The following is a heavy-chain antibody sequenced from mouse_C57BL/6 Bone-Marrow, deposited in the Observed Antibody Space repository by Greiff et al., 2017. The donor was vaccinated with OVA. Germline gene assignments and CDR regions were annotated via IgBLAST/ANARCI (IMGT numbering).Heavy chain of an antibody. CDR1: GYTFTSYW. CDR2: IYPGSGST. Sequence: QVQLQQPGAELVKPGASVKMSCKASGYTFTSYWITWVKQRPGQGLEWIGDIYPGSGSTKYNEKFKSKATLTVDTSSSTAYMHLSSLTSEDSAVYYCARADYYCSMDYWGQGTSVTVSS. D-gene: IGHD1-1*01. J-gene: IGHJ4*01. V-gene: IGHV1-55*01. CDR3: ARADYYCSMDY.